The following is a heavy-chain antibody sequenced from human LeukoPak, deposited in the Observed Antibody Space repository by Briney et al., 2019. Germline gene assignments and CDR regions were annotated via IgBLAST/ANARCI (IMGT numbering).Heavy chain of an antibody. V-gene: IGHV3-30*04. CDR1: GFTFSSYG. J-gene: IGHJ3*02. CDR3: ARGLAIFGVVSSNDAFDI. Sequence: PGGSLRLSCAASGFTFSSYGIYWVRQAPGKGLEWVAVLSYDGSNKYYADSVKGRFTISRDNSRNTLYLEMNSLRAEDTAVYYCARGLAIFGVVSSNDAFDIWGQGTVVTVSS. D-gene: IGHD3-3*01. CDR2: LSYDGSNK.